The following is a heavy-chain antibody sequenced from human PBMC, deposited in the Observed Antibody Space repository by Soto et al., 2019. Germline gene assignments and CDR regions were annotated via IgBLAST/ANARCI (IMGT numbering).Heavy chain of an antibody. CDR2: ISSSSSTI. J-gene: IGHJ4*02. CDR3: ARDSRVKSPDY. Sequence: GGSLRLSCAASGFTFSSYSMNWVRQAPGKGLGWVSYISSSSSTIYYADSVKGRFTISRDNAKNSLYLQMNGLRDEDTAVYYCARDSRVKSPDYWGQGTLVTVSS. V-gene: IGHV3-48*02. CDR1: GFTFSSYS. D-gene: IGHD6-13*01.